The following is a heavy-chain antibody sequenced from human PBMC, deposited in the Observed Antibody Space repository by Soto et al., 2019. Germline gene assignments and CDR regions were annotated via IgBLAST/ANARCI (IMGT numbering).Heavy chain of an antibody. J-gene: IGHJ6*02. D-gene: IGHD3-10*01. Sequence: ASVKVSCKASGYTFTRYGISWVRQAPGQGLEWMGWISAYNGNTNYAQKLQGRVTMTTDTSTSTAYMELRSLRSDDTAVYYCARVKYYYGSGSYSDDYYYYYGMDVWGQGTTVTVSS. CDR3: ARVKYYYGSGSYSDDYYYYYGMDV. V-gene: IGHV1-18*01. CDR2: ISAYNGNT. CDR1: GYTFTRYG.